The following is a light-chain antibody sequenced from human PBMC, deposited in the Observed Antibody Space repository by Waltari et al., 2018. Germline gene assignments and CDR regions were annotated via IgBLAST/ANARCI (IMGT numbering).Light chain of an antibody. CDR3: MQATHLPPT. CDR2: KVS. J-gene: IGKJ1*01. V-gene: IGKV2-30*01. Sequence: DVVMTQSPLSLSVTLGQPASTSSRSSQSLVYSDGKTYLNWFPQRPGQSPRRLIYKVSNRNSGVPARVSGSGSGTDFTLTISRVEAEDVGIYYCMQATHLPPTFGQGTKVEI. CDR1: QSLVYSDGKTY.